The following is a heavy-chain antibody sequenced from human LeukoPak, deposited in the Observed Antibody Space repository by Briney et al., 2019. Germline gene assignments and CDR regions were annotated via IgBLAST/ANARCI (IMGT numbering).Heavy chain of an antibody. CDR3: ARGSGSGYVWGSYRQNWFDP. CDR1: GGSFSGYY. Sequence: KPSETLSLTCAVYGGSFSGYYWSWIRQPPGKGLEWIGEINHSGSTNYNPSLKSRVTISVDTSKNQFSLKLSSVTAADTAVYYCARGSGSGYVWGSYRQNWFDPWGQGTLVTVSS. CDR2: INHSGST. V-gene: IGHV4-34*01. J-gene: IGHJ5*02. D-gene: IGHD3-16*02.